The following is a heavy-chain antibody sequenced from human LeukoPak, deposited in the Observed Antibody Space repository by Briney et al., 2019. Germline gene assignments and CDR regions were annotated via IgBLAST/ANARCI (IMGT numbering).Heavy chain of an antibody. J-gene: IGHJ3*01. CDR3: AREEGDGFDV. Sequence: GGSLRLSCAASGFNSGVNFDEFGMNWVRQAPGKGLEWVSGINWNGGSTGYADSMKGRFTISRDNAKNSLYLQMNSLRAEDTALYYCAREEGDGFDVWGQGTMVTVSS. CDR1: GFNSGVNFDEFG. CDR2: INWNGGST. V-gene: IGHV3-20*04.